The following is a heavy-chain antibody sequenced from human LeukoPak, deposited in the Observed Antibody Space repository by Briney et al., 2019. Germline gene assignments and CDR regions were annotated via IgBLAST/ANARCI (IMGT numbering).Heavy chain of an antibody. V-gene: IGHV3-21*01. Sequence: KSGGSLRLSCAASGFTFSSYSMNWVRQAPGKGLEWVSSISSSSSYIYYADSVKGRFTISRDNAKNSLYLQMNSLRAEDTAVYYCARLESSVVPFDYWGQGTLVTVSS. D-gene: IGHD2-15*01. CDR1: GFTFSSYS. J-gene: IGHJ4*02. CDR3: ARLESSVVPFDY. CDR2: ISSSSSYI.